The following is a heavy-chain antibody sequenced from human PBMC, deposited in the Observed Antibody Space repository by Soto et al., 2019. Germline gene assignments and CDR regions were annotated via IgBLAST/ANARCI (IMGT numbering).Heavy chain of an antibody. CDR1: GGSFSSGGYY. CDR3: ARAPTGGRWHLPFDY. CDR2: IYYSGST. Sequence: QVRLQESGPGLVKPSQTLSLTCTVSGGSFSSGGYYWSWIRQHPGKGLEWIGDIYYSGSTYYNPSRKSRITMSVDTSKTQFSLNLTSVTAADTAVYFCARAPTGGRWHLPFDYWGQGTLVAVSS. V-gene: IGHV4-31*02. D-gene: IGHD3-16*01. J-gene: IGHJ4*02.